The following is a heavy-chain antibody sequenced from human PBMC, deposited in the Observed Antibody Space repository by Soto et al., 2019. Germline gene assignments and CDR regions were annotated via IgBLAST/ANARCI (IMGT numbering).Heavy chain of an antibody. Sequence: QVQLVESGGGVVQPGRSLRLSCTVSGITFRSYAMHWVRQAPGKGLEWVAFISYDGTIQYYADSVKGRFAISRDNSKNTLYLQMNSLRAEDTAVYYCAKGLAVTGSGDDYWCQGTLVTVSS. CDR1: GITFRSYA. V-gene: IGHV3-30*18. CDR3: AKGLAVTGSGDDY. D-gene: IGHD6-19*01. J-gene: IGHJ4*02. CDR2: ISYDGTIQ.